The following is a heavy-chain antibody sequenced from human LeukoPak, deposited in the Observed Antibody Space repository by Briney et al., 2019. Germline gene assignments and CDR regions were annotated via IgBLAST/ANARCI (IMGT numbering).Heavy chain of an antibody. CDR3: ARGIGYGHYYYGMDV. J-gene: IGHJ6*02. V-gene: IGHV1-2*02. CDR1: GYTFTVYY. CDR2: INPNSGGT. D-gene: IGHD4-17*01. Sequence: GASVTVSCKASGYTFTVYYMHWVRQAPGQGLEWMGWINPNSGGTKYAKKFQGRVTMTRDTSISTAYMELSRLRSDDTAVYYCARGIGYGHYYYGMDVWGQGTTVTVSS.